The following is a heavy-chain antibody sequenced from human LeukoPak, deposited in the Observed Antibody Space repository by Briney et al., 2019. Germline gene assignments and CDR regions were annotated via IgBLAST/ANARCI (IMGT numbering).Heavy chain of an antibody. CDR3: ARQTGSGLFILP. J-gene: IGHJ4*02. CDR1: GGSISSYY. Sequence: SETLSLTCTVSGGSISSYYWSWIRQPPGKGLEWIGYIYYSGITKYNPSLKSRVTISGDTSKNQFSLRLTSVTAADTAVYYCARQTGSGLFILPGGQGTLVTVSS. CDR2: IYYSGIT. D-gene: IGHD3/OR15-3a*01. V-gene: IGHV4-59*08.